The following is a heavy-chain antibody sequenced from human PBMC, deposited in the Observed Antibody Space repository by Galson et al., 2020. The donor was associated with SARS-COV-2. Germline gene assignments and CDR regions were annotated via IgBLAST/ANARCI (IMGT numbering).Heavy chain of an antibody. Sequence: SETLSLTCAVSGYSISSGYYWGWIRQPPGKGLEWIGSIYHSVSTYYNPSLKSRVTISVDTSKNQFSLKLSSVTAADTAVYYCASSPEGHGLRYWGQGTLVTVSS. CDR2: IYHSVST. CDR3: ASSPEGHGLRY. CDR1: GYSISSGYY. V-gene: IGHV4-38-2*01. J-gene: IGHJ4*02.